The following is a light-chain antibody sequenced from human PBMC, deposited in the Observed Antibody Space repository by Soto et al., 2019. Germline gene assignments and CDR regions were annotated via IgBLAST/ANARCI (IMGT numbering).Light chain of an antibody. J-gene: IGKJ1*01. Sequence: DIQMTQSPSTLSASVGDRVTITCRASQGISNWLAWYQQKPGKAPKLLIYDASTLASGVPARFCGSGSGTEFTLTISSLLPDDFAPYYCQQFRWTFGQGTKVEIE. V-gene: IGKV1-5*01. CDR2: DAS. CDR3: QQFRWT. CDR1: QGISNW.